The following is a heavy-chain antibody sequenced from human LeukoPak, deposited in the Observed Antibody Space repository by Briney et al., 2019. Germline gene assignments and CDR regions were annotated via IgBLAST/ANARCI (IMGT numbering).Heavy chain of an antibody. D-gene: IGHD1-1*01. CDR1: GFSLSSHG. CDR2: NWYDGSNE. J-gene: IGHJ3*01. CDR3: ARTEKTDDAFDL. Sequence: GGSLRLSCAASGFSLSSHGIHWVRQSPGKGLEWVAVNWYDGSNEDYVDSVKGRFTVSRDHSTNTVSLQMNSLRVEDTGLCYCARTEKTDDAFDLWGQGTTV. V-gene: IGHV3-33*01.